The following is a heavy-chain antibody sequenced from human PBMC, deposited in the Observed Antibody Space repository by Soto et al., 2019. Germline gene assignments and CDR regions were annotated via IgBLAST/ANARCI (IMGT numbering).Heavy chain of an antibody. V-gene: IGHV1-18*01. CDR3: ARDEQQLVLRGLLEDGMDV. CDR2: ISAYNGNT. Sequence: QVQLVQSGAEVKKPGASVKVSCKASGYTFTSYGISWVRQAPGQGLEWMGWISAYNGNTNYAQKLQGRVTMTTDTATSTAYMELRSLRSDATAVYYCARDEQQLVLRGLLEDGMDVWGQGTTVTVSS. J-gene: IGHJ6*02. CDR1: GYTFTSYG. D-gene: IGHD6-13*01.